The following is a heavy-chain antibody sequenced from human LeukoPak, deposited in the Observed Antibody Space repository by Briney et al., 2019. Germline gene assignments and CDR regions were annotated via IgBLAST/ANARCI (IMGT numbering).Heavy chain of an antibody. D-gene: IGHD1-26*01. CDR3: AGGFYSGSFDP. J-gene: IGHJ5*02. CDR2: IKQDGSEK. CDR1: GFTFSRYW. V-gene: IGHV3-7*02. Sequence: GGSLRLSCAASGFTFSRYWMAWVRQAPGKGLEWVANIKQDGSEKYYVDSVKGRFTISRDNAKSSLFLQMNSLRAEDTAVYYCAGGFYSGSFDPWGQGTLVTVSS.